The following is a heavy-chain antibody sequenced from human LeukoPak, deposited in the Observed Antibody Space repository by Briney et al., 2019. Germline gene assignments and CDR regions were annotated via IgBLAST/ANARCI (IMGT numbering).Heavy chain of an antibody. J-gene: IGHJ5*02. CDR2: IRYDGSNK. Sequence: GGSLRLSCAASGFTFSSYAMHWVRQAPGKGLEWVAFIRYDGSNKYYADSVKGRFTISRDNSKNTLYLQMNSLRAEDTAVYYCAKDRGYGDYVYWFDPWGQGTLVTVSS. CDR3: AKDRGYGDYVYWFDP. D-gene: IGHD4-17*01. V-gene: IGHV3-30*02. CDR1: GFTFSSYA.